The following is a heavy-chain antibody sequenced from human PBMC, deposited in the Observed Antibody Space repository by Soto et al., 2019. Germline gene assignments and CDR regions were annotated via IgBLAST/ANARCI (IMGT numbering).Heavy chain of an antibody. CDR2: ISYDGSNK. J-gene: IGHJ4*02. CDR1: GFTFSSYA. Sequence: GGSLRLSCAASGFTFSSYAMHWVRQAPGKGLEWVAVISYDGSNKYYADSVKGRFTISRDNSKNTLYLQMNSLRAEDTAVYYCACSRQQQLLPGDYWGQGTLVTVSS. V-gene: IGHV3-30-3*01. D-gene: IGHD6-13*01. CDR3: ACSRQQQLLPGDY.